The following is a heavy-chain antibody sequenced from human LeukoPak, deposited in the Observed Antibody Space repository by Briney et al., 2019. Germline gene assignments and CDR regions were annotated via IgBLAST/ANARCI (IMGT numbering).Heavy chain of an antibody. D-gene: IGHD3-3*01. V-gene: IGHV3-21*01. CDR1: GFTFSSYS. CDR3: ASYDFWSGYGLAY. J-gene: IGHJ4*02. CDR2: ISSSSSYI. Sequence: PGGSLRLSCAASGFTFSSYSMNWARQAPGKGLEWASSISSSSSYIYYADSVKGRFTISRDNAKNSLYLQMNSLRAEDTAVYYCASYDFWSGYGLAYWGQGTLVTVSS.